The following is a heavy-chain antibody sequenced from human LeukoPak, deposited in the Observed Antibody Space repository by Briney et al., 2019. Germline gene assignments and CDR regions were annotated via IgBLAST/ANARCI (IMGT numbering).Heavy chain of an antibody. D-gene: IGHD5-18*01. CDR2: IGSSTRTM. V-gene: IGHV3-48*03. Sequence: PGGSLRLSCAASGLSFSTYDMTWVRQAPGKGLEWVSYIGSSTRTMYYAESLKGRFIISRDNAKNSLYLQMDSLRAEDTAIYYCASLLYGYSYGSFHHWGQGTLVTVSS. CDR3: ASLLYGYSYGSFHH. J-gene: IGHJ4*02. CDR1: GLSFSTYD.